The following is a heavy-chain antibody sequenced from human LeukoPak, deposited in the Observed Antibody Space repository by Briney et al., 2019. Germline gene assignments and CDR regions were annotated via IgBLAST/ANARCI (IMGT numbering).Heavy chain of an antibody. D-gene: IGHD6-13*01. CDR1: GGSFSSYY. Sequence: SETLSLTCSVSGGSFSSYYWTWIRQPPGKGLEWIGYIFFSGSTNYSPSLKSRVTISVDTSKNQFSLKLSSVTAADTAVYYCARDEGVRSWSGHFDYWGQGTLVTVSS. CDR3: ARDEGVRSWSGHFDY. CDR2: IFFSGST. V-gene: IGHV4-59*01. J-gene: IGHJ4*02.